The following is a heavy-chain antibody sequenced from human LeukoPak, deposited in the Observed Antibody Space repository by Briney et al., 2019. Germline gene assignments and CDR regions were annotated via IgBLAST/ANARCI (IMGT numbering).Heavy chain of an antibody. Sequence: SAKVSCKASGGTFSSYAISWVRQAPGQGLEWMGRIIPILGIANYAQKFQGRVTITADKSTSTAYMELSSLRSEDTAVYYCARIGIAAAGDFDYWGQGTLVTVSS. CDR1: GGTFSSYA. J-gene: IGHJ4*02. CDR3: ARIGIAAAGDFDY. CDR2: IIPILGIA. V-gene: IGHV1-69*04. D-gene: IGHD6-13*01.